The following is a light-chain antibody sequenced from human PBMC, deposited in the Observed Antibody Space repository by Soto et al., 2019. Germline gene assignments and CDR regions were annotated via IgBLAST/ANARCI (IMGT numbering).Light chain of an antibody. Sequence: QSVMTQPPSVSAAPGQKVTISCSGSSSNIGGNSVSWYQQLPGTAPKLLIYDDNKRPSGVPDRFSGSKSGNTASLTISGLQAEDEADYYCCSYAGSYTHYVFGTGTKVTVL. V-gene: IGLV1-51*01. CDR2: DDN. J-gene: IGLJ1*01. CDR3: CSYAGSYTHYV. CDR1: SSNIGGNS.